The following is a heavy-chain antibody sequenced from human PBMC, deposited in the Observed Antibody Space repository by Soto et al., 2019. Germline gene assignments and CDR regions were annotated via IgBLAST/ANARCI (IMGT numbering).Heavy chain of an antibody. V-gene: IGHV2-5*02. CDR3: AHRGMGATYFDY. D-gene: IGHD1-26*01. J-gene: IGHJ4*02. Sequence: QITLKQSGPTLVKPTQTLTLTCTFSGFSLSTSGMGVGWIRQPPGKALEWLALLYWDADKRYSPSLQSRLTITTDTANTQVVLTMTSMDPAHTATYYCAHRGMGATYFDYWGQRTLVTVSS. CDR1: GFSLSTSGMG. CDR2: LYWDADK.